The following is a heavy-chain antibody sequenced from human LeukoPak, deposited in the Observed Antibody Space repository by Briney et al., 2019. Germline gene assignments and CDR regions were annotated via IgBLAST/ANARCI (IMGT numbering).Heavy chain of an antibody. CDR1: GGSISSYY. D-gene: IGHD3-10*01. CDR3: ARGDYYGSGIGFDP. Sequence: PSETLSLTCTVSGGSISSYYWSWIRQPAGKGLEGIGYIYYSGSTYYNPSLKSRVTISVDTSKNQFSLKLSSVTAADTAVYYCARGDYYGSGIGFDPWGQGTLVTVSS. J-gene: IGHJ5*02. CDR2: IYYSGST. V-gene: IGHV4-59*06.